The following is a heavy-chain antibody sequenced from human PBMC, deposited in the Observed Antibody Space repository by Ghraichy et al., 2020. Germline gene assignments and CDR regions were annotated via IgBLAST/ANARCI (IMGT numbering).Heavy chain of an antibody. J-gene: IGHJ6*02. CDR2: ISGRGSST. Sequence: GGSLRLSCAASGFTFSNSAVSWVRQAPGKGLEWVSSISGRGSSTNYADSVKGRFTISRDNFKSTLYLQMSSLRDDDTAVYYCAKHIESPPSGMDVWGQGTTVTVSS. CDR3: AKHIESPPSGMDV. CDR1: GFTFSNSA. V-gene: IGHV3-23*01.